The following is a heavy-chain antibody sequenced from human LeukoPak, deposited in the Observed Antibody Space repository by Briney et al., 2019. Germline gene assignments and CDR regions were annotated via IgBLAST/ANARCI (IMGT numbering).Heavy chain of an antibody. J-gene: IGHJ4*02. V-gene: IGHV4-59*01. CDR3: AGGYCSGGSCYFYDY. Sequence: SETLSLTCTVSGGSISSYYWSWIRQPPGKGPEWIGYIYYSVSTNYNPSLKSRVTISVDTSKNQFSLKLSSVTAADTAVYYCAGGYCSGGSCYFYDYWGQRTLDTVP. CDR2: IYYSVST. CDR1: GGSISSYY. D-gene: IGHD2-15*01.